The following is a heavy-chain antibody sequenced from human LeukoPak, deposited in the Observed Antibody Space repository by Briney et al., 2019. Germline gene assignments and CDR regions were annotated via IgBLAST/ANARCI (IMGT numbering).Heavy chain of an antibody. CDR1: GGSFSGYY. Sequence: SETLSLTCAVYGGSFSGYYWSWIRQPPGKGLEWIGEINHSGSTNYNPSLKSRVTISVDTSKNQFSLKLSSVTAADTAVYYCARDPRHWGQGTLVPVSS. V-gene: IGHV4-34*01. CDR2: INHSGST. J-gene: IGHJ4*02. CDR3: ARDPRH.